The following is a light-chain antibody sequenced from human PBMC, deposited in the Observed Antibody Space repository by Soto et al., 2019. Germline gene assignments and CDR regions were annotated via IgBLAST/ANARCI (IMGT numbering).Light chain of an antibody. Sequence: QSVLTQPASVSGSPGQSITISCTGTSGDVGTYNLVSWYQQHPGRAPKLIIFEVNKRPSGVSNRLSGSKSGNTASLAISGLQADDEADYHCCSYAGRSNVVCGGGTQLTVL. CDR3: CSYAGRSNVV. V-gene: IGLV2-23*02. J-gene: IGLJ2*01. CDR1: SGDVGTYNL. CDR2: EVN.